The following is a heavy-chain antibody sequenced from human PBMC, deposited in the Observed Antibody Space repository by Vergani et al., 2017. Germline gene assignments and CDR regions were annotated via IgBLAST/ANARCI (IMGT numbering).Heavy chain of an antibody. D-gene: IGHD2-2*01. Sequence: QVQLVQSGAEVKKPGASVKVSCKASGYTFTDYFMHWVRQAPGPGLEWMGWINPNSGGTNYAQKFQGRVTMTRDTSISTAYMELSNLRSDDTAVSYCAIVGTSSSRDYFDHWGQGTLVTVSS. V-gene: IGHV1-2*02. J-gene: IGHJ4*02. CDR1: GYTFTDYF. CDR2: INPNSGGT. CDR3: AIVGTSSSRDYFDH.